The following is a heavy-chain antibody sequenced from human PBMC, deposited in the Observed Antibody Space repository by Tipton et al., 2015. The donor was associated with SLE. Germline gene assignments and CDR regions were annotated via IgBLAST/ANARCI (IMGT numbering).Heavy chain of an antibody. CDR3: ARGLGSGWYDEYFQH. CDR1: GGSISSYY. J-gene: IGHJ1*01. V-gene: IGHV4-4*07. CDR2: IYTSGST. D-gene: IGHD6-19*01. Sequence: TLSLTCTVSGGSISSYYWSWIRQPAGKGLEWIGRIYTSGSTNYNPPLKSRVTMSVDTSKNQFSLKLSSVTAADTAVYYCARGLGSGWYDEYFQHWGQGTLVTVSS.